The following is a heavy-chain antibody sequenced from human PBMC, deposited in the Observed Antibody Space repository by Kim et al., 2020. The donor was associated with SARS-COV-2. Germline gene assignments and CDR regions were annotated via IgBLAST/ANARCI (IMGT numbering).Heavy chain of an antibody. CDR1: GFAFSTYA. V-gene: IGHV3-23*01. Sequence: GGSLRLSCAASGFAFSTYAMTWVRQAPGKGLEWVSSLNGGGGTTYYADSVKGRFTISRDNSKNTLYLQMNNLRVGDTAVYYCAGGTTAFKIDFWGQGSLDTVSS. J-gene: IGHJ4*02. CDR3: AGGTTAFKIDF. D-gene: IGHD4-17*01. CDR2: LNGGGGTT.